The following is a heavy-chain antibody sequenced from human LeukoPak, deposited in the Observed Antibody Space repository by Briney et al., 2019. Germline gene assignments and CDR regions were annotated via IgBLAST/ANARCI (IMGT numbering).Heavy chain of an antibody. J-gene: IGHJ4*02. CDR3: ACDFRYLGHDF. D-gene: IGHD2-21*02. CDR1: GFTFSSYA. V-gene: IGHV3-23*01. Sequence: GGSLRLSCAASGFTFSSYAMSWVRQAPGKGLEWIAYISNVGLTTYYAESVKGRFTISRDNAKNSLYLQMNSLRAEDTAVYYCACDFRYLGHDFWGQGTLVTVSS. CDR2: ISNVGLTT.